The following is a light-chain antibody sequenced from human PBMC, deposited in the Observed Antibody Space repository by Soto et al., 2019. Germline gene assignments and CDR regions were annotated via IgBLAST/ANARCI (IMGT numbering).Light chain of an antibody. Sequence: DIRMTQSPSTLSASVGDRLTITCRASQSISSWLAWYQQKPGKAPKLLIYDASSLQRGVPSRFRGSGSGTEFTLTISSLQPDDYATYYCQQYETSPWTFGHGTKVEMK. CDR3: QQYETSPWT. CDR2: DAS. V-gene: IGKV1-5*01. J-gene: IGKJ1*01. CDR1: QSISSW.